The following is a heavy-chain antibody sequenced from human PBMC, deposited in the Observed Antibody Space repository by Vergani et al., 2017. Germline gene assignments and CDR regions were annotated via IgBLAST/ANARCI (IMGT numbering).Heavy chain of an antibody. Sequence: EVQLVESGGGLVKPGGSLRLSCAASGFTFSSYSMNWVRQAPGKGLEWVSSISSSSSYIYYADSVKGRFTIARDNAKNSLYLQMNSLRAEDTALYYCAKDKDYYGMDVWGQGTTVTVSS. J-gene: IGHJ6*02. CDR1: GFTFSSYS. V-gene: IGHV3-21*04. CDR2: ISSSSSYI. CDR3: AKDKDYYGMDV.